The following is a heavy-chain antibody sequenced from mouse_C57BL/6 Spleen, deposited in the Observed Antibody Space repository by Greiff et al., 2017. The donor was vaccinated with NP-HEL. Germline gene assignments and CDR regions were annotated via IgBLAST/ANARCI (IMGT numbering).Heavy chain of an antibody. J-gene: IGHJ2*01. CDR3: ARWDTTLEKPAYYFDY. D-gene: IGHD1-1*01. CDR2: IYPRSGNT. CDR1: GYTFTRYG. V-gene: IGHV1-81*01. Sequence: QVQLQQSGAELARPGASVKLSCKASGYTFTRYGISWVKQRTGQGLEWIGEIYPRSGNTYYNEKFKGKATLTADKSSSTAYMELRSLTSEDSAVYFCARWDTTLEKPAYYFDYRGQGTTLTVSS.